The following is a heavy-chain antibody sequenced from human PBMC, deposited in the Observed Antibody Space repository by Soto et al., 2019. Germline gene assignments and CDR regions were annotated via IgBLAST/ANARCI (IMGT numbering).Heavy chain of an antibody. CDR3: ARDHFSITMVRLPDY. CDR1: GFTFSSYG. Sequence: GGSLRLSCAASGFTFSSYGMHWVRQAPGKGLEWVAVIWYDGSNKYYADSVKGRFTISRDNSKNTLYLQMNSLRAEDTAVYFCARDHFSITMVRLPDYWGQGTLVTVSS. V-gene: IGHV3-33*01. CDR2: IWYDGSNK. J-gene: IGHJ4*02. D-gene: IGHD3-10*01.